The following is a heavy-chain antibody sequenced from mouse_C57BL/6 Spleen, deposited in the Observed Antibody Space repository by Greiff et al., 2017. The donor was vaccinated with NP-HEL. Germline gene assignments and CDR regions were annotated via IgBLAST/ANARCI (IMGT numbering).Heavy chain of an antibody. CDR1: GYTFTSYW. CDR3: ARSYYSNFGYFDV. Sequence: QVQLQQSGAELVKPGASVKMSCKASGYTFTSYWITWVKQRPGQGLEWIGDIYPGSGSTNYNEKFKSKATLTVDTSSSTAYMQLSSLTSEDSAVYYCARSYYSNFGYFDVWGTGTTVTVSS. J-gene: IGHJ1*03. D-gene: IGHD2-5*01. CDR2: IYPGSGST. V-gene: IGHV1-55*01.